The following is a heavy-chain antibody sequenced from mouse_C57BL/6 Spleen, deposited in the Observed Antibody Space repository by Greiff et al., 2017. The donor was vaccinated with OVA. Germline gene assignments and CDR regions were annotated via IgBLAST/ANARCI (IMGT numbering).Heavy chain of an antibody. J-gene: IGHJ3*01. CDR2: IDPETGGT. V-gene: IGHV1-15*01. D-gene: IGHD1-1*01. CDR1: GYTFTDYE. Sequence: VKLVESGAELVRPGASVTLSCKASGYTFTDYEMHWVKQTPVHGLEWIGAIDPETGGTAYNQKFKGKAILTADKSSSTAYMELRSLTSEDSAVYYCTRTTNWGQGTLVTVSA. CDR3: TRTTN.